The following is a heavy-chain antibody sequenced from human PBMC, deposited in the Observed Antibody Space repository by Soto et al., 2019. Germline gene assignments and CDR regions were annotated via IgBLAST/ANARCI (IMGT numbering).Heavy chain of an antibody. Sequence: QVQLVESGGGGVQPGRSLRLSCAASGFTFSSYGMHWVRQAPGKGLEWVAVISYDGRNKYYADSVKGRFTISRDNSKITLYLQMSSLRAEDTAVYYCVKDDSSGWPYYYGLDVWGQGTTVTVSS. CDR1: GFTFSSYG. CDR2: ISYDGRNK. D-gene: IGHD6-19*01. CDR3: VKDDSSGWPYYYGLDV. V-gene: IGHV3-30*18. J-gene: IGHJ6*02.